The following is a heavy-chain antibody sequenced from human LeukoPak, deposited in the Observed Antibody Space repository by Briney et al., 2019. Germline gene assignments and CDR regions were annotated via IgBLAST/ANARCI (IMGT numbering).Heavy chain of an antibody. CDR3: ARRIVGATNWFDP. J-gene: IGHJ5*02. CDR1: GFIFDDYG. CDR2: INWNGGST. Sequence: GGSLRLSCAASGFIFDDYGMSWVRQAPGKGLEWVSGINWNGGSTGYADSVKGRFIISRDNAKNSLYLQMNSLRAEDTASYYCARRIVGATNWFDPWGQGTLVTVSS. V-gene: IGHV3-20*04. D-gene: IGHD1-26*01.